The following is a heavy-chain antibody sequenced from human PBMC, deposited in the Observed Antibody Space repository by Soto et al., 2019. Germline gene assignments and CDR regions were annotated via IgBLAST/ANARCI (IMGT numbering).Heavy chain of an antibody. CDR2: ISWNSGSI. D-gene: IGHD2-15*01. V-gene: IGHV3-9*01. J-gene: IGHJ6*02. CDR1: GFTFDDYA. Sequence: LRLSCAASGFTFDDYAMHWVRQAPGKGLEWVSGISWNSGSIGYADSVKGRFTISRDNAKNSLYLQMNSLRAEDTALYYCAKELNSGYCSGGSGPGPMYYYYSVWTSGAKGPRSPSP. CDR3: AKELNSGYCSGGSGPGPMYYYYSVWTS.